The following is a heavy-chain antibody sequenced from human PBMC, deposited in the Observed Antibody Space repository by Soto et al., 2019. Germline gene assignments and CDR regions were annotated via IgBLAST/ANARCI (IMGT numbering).Heavy chain of an antibody. CDR2: IYYSGST. V-gene: IGHV4-30-4*01. Sequence: SETLSLTCTVSGGSISSGDYYWSWIRQPPGKGLEWIGYIYYSGSTYYNPSLKSRVTISVDTSKNQFSLKLSSVTAADTGAYYWARDFRRNWFDPRGQETLVTVSS. CDR1: GGSISSGDYY. J-gene: IGHJ5*02. CDR3: ARDFRRNWFDP.